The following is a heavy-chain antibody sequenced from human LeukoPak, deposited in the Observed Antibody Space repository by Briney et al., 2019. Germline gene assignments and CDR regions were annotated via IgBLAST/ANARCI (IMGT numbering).Heavy chain of an antibody. CDR2: ISWNSGSI. CDR1: GFTFDDYA. Sequence: GRSLRLSCAASGFTFDDYATHWVRQAPGKGLEWVSGISWNSGSIGYADSVKGRFTISRDNAKNSLYLQMNSLRAEDTALYYCAKEGSSGYAGLFDYWGQGTLVTVSS. CDR3: AKEGSSGYAGLFDY. V-gene: IGHV3-9*01. J-gene: IGHJ4*02. D-gene: IGHD5-12*01.